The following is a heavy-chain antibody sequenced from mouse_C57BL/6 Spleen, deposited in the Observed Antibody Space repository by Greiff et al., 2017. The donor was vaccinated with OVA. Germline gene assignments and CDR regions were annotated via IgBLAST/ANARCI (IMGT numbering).Heavy chain of an antibody. CDR3: ARDGDDYTAMDY. Sequence: EVQLQESGPGLVKPSQSLSLTCSVTGYSITSGYYWNWIRQFPGNKLEWMGYISYDGSNNYNPSLKNRISITRDTSKNQFFLKLNSVTTEDTATYYCARDGDDYTAMDYWGQGTSVTVSS. CDR1: GYSITSGYY. D-gene: IGHD2-4*01. V-gene: IGHV3-6*01. J-gene: IGHJ4*01. CDR2: ISYDGSN.